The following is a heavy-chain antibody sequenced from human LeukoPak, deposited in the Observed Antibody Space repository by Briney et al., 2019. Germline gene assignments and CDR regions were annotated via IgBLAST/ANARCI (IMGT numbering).Heavy chain of an antibody. J-gene: IGHJ4*02. D-gene: IGHD1-26*01. CDR3: ARFRATTEPHFDY. V-gene: IGHV1-2*02. CDR2: INPNSGGT. Sequence: GASVKVSCKASGYTFTGYYMHWVRQAPGQGLEWMGWINPNSGGTNYAQEFQGRVTMTRDTSISTAYMELSRLRSDDTAVYYCARFRATTEPHFDYWGQGTLVTVSS. CDR1: GYTFTGYY.